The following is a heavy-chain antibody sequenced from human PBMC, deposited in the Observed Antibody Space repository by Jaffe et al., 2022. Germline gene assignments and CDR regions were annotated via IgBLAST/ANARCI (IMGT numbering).Heavy chain of an antibody. CDR2: IKQDGSEK. CDR3: ARSPGGGAARWLDY. D-gene: IGHD6-6*01. Sequence: EVQLVESGGGLVQPGGSLRLSCAASGFTFSSYWMNWVRQAPGKGLEWVANIKQDGSEKYFVDSVKGRFTISRDNAKNSLYLQMNSLRAEDTAVYYCARSPGGGAARWLDYWGQGTLVTVSS. J-gene: IGHJ4*02. CDR1: GFTFSSYW. V-gene: IGHV3-7*01.